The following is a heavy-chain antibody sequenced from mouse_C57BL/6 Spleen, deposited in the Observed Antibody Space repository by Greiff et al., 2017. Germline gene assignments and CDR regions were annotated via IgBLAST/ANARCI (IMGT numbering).Heavy chain of an antibody. CDR3: ARHQNYYGSSPHFDY. V-gene: IGHV5-6*01. J-gene: IGHJ2*01. CDR1: GFTFSSYG. CDR2: ISSGGSYT. Sequence: EVKLMESGGDLVKPGGSLKLSCAASGFTFSSYGMSWVRQTPDKRLEWVATISSGGSYTYYPDSVKGRFTISRDNAKNTLYLQMSSLKSEDTAMYYCARHQNYYGSSPHFDYWGQGTTLTVSS. D-gene: IGHD1-1*01.